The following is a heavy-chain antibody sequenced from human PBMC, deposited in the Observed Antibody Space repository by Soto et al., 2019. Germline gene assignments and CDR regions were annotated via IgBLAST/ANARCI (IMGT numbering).Heavy chain of an antibody. CDR3: ARLYGDYVPY. V-gene: IGHV4-39*01. D-gene: IGHD4-17*01. J-gene: IGHJ4*02. CDR1: GDSISSSSYY. CDR2: INYSGST. Sequence: QLQLQESGPGLVKPSETLSLTCSVSGDSISSSSYYWGWIRQPPGKGLEWIGTINYSGSTYYNPSLRSRVTISVDTSKNQFSLKVSSVTAADKAVYYWARLYGDYVPYWGQGILVSVSS.